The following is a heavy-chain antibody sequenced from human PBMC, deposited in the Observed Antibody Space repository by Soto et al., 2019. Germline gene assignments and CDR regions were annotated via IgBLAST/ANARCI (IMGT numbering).Heavy chain of an antibody. D-gene: IGHD6-19*01. CDR3: ARGLWGSGWYSDFDY. J-gene: IGHJ4*02. CDR2: MNPNSGNT. CDR1: GYTCTIYD. Sequence: ASVKVSCKASGYTCTIYDINDVVRSTLRGLDWMEWMNPNSGNTGYAQKFQGRVTMTRNTSISTAYMELSRLRSEDTAVYYCARGLWGSGWYSDFDYWGQGTLVTVSS. V-gene: IGHV1-8*01.